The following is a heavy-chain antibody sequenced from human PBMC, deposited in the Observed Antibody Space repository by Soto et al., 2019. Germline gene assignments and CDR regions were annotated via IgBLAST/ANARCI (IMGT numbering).Heavy chain of an antibody. J-gene: IGHJ3*02. CDR1: GGSFSSSSHY. Sequence: SETLSLTCTVSGGSFSSSSHYWVWIRQPPGKGLEWVGSIYYDGRTYYNASLKSRVTISVDTSKNQFSLKVNSVTVADTAVYYCARVIVGATPGAFDIWGQGTMVTVSS. D-gene: IGHD1-26*01. CDR2: IYYDGRT. CDR3: ARVIVGATPGAFDI. V-gene: IGHV4-39*01.